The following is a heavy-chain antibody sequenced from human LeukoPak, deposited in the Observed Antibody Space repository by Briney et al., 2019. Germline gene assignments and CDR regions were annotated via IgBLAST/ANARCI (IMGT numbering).Heavy chain of an antibody. Sequence: SGGSLRLSCAASGFPFSIYAMSWVRQAPGKGLEWVSAISGNGDITYYTDSVKGRFTISRDNSKNTLYLQMNSLRAEDTAVYYCARDLNSSGSFDYWGQGTLVTVSS. D-gene: IGHD6-19*01. CDR1: GFPFSIYA. CDR2: ISGNGDIT. V-gene: IGHV3-23*01. J-gene: IGHJ4*02. CDR3: ARDLNSSGSFDY.